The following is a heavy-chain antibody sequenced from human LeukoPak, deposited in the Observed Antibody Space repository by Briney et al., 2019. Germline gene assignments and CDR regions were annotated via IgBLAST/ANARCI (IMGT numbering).Heavy chain of an antibody. D-gene: IGHD3-10*01. J-gene: IGHJ6*02. CDR2: VSSSGSTI. CDR1: GFTFSSYE. CDR3: ARDSPPRRGYYYYYGMDV. Sequence: PGGSLRLSCAASGFTFSSYEMNWVRQAPGKGLEWVSYVSSSGSTIYYADSVKGRFTISRDNAKNSLYLQMNSLRAEDTAVYYCARDSPPRRGYYYYYGMDVWGQGTTVTVSS. V-gene: IGHV3-48*03.